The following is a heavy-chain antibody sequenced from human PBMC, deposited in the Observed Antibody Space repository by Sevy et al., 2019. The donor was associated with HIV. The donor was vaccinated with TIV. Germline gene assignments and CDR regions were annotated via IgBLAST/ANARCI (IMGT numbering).Heavy chain of an antibody. CDR1: GFTFSIYA. Sequence: GGSLRLSCAASGFTFSIYALNWVRQAPGKGLEWVSGEAGSGGSTYHADSVKGRFTISRDDSKSTLYLQMNSLRAEDTAVYYCAKDLGDTVAFDIWGQGTMVTVSS. J-gene: IGHJ3*02. CDR3: AKDLGDTVAFDI. D-gene: IGHD2-21*02. V-gene: IGHV3-23*01. CDR2: EAGSGGST.